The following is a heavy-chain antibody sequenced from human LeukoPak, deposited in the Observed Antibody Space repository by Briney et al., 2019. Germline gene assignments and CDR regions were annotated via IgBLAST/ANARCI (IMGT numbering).Heavy chain of an antibody. CDR3: ARVGCAVRFDS. Sequence: SETLSLTCAVYGGSFSGYYWSWIRQPPGRGLEWIGEINHVGSTNYNPSLESRVTISVDTSKNQLSLKLSSVSAADTAVYYCARVGCAVRFDSWGQGALVTVSS. CDR2: INHVGST. J-gene: IGHJ4*02. D-gene: IGHD2-21*01. CDR1: GGSFSGYY. V-gene: IGHV4-34*01.